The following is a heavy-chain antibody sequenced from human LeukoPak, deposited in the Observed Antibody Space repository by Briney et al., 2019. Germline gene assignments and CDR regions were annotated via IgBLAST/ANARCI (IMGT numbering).Heavy chain of an antibody. J-gene: IGHJ4*02. CDR2: ISAYNGNT. CDR1: GYTFTSYG. V-gene: IGHV1-18*01. Sequence: GASVKVSCKASGYTFTSYGISWVRQAPGQGLEWMGWISAYNGNTNYAQKLQGRVTMTTDTSTSTAYMELRSLRSDDTAVYYCARGGYYDSSGYYYENGFFDYWGQGTLVTASS. CDR3: ARGGYYDSSGYYYENGFFDY. D-gene: IGHD3-22*01.